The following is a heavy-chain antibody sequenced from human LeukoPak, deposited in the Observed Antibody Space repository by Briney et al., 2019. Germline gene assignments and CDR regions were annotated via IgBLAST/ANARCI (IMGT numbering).Heavy chain of an antibody. D-gene: IGHD4-23*01. CDR1: GGSISTNN. V-gene: IGHV3-48*03. CDR2: ISSSDSTI. Sequence: GTLSPTCAVSGGSISTNNWWSWVRQAPGKGLEWVSYISSSDSTIYYADSVKGRFTISRDNAKNSLYLQMNSLRAEDTAVYYCARDYGGSSPFDYWGQGTLVTVSS. J-gene: IGHJ4*02. CDR3: ARDYGGSSPFDY.